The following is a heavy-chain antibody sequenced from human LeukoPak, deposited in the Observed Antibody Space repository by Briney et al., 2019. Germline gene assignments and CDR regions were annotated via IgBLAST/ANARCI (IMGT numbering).Heavy chain of an antibody. CDR3: ARGFSTGWYFDP. CDR2: INPSGDT. CDR1: GASVSSSGYY. J-gene: IGHJ2*01. Sequence: PSQTLSLTCSVSGASVSSSGYYWSWIRQPAGKEMEWIGRINPSGDTNYNPSLKSRVTMSIQTSKNQLFLNLISVTAADKALYYCARGFSTGWYFDPWGRGTQVTVSS. V-gene: IGHV4-61*02. D-gene: IGHD6-19*01.